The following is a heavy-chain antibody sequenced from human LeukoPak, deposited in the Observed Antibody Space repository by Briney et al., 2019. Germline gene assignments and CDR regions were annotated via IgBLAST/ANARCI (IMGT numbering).Heavy chain of an antibody. CDR3: ARPSSGSGSKPALDY. V-gene: IGHV1-2*06. Sequence: ASVKVSCKASGYTFTGYYMHWLRQAPGQGLEWMGRINPNSGGTNYAQKFQGRVTMTRDTSISTAYMELSRLRSDDTAVYYCARPSSGSGSKPALDYWGQGTLVTVSS. J-gene: IGHJ4*02. D-gene: IGHD1-26*01. CDR2: INPNSGGT. CDR1: GYTFTGYY.